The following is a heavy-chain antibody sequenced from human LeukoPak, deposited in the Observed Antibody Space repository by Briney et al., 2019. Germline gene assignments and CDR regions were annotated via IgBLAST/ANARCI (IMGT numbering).Heavy chain of an antibody. D-gene: IGHD3-3*01. CDR2: IYTSGST. CDR3: ARDRGYDFWSGYVWDYYYYYYMDV. CDR1: GGSISSYY. Sequence: SETLSLTCTVSGGSISSYYWSWIRQPAGKGLEWIERIYTSGSTNYNPSLKSRVTMSVDTSKNQFSLKLSSVTAADTAVYYCARDRGYDFWSGYVWDYYYYYYMDVWGKGTTVTVSS. V-gene: IGHV4-4*07. J-gene: IGHJ6*03.